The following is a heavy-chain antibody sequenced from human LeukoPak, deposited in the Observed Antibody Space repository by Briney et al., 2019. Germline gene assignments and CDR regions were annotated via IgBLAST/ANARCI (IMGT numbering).Heavy chain of an antibody. D-gene: IGHD2-21*01. V-gene: IGHV4-61*02. Sequence: PSETLSLTCTVSGGSISSGSYYWSWIRQPAGKGLEWIGRIYTSGSTNYNPSLKSRVTISVDTSKNQFTLKLSSVTAADTAVYYCARGRCGWLPFDYWGQGTLVTVSS. CDR3: ARGRCGWLPFDY. CDR1: GGSISSGSYY. J-gene: IGHJ4*02. CDR2: IYTSGST.